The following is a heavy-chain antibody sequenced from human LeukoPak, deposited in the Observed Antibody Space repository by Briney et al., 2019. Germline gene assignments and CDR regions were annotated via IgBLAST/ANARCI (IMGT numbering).Heavy chain of an antibody. D-gene: IGHD3-10*01. CDR3: ARHSYYNSGSYNWFDP. J-gene: IGHJ5*02. CDR1: GGSISSYY. Sequence: SETLSLTCTVSGGSISSYYWSWIRQPPGKGLEWIGYIYYSGSTTYNPSLKSRVTISVDTSQSQFSLKLNSVTAADTAVYYCARHSYYNSGSYNWFDPWGQGTLVIVSS. V-gene: IGHV4-59*08. CDR2: IYYSGST.